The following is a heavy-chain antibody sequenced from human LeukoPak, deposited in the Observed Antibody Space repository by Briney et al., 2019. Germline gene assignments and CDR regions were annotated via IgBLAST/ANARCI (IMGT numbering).Heavy chain of an antibody. V-gene: IGHV1-2*02. Sequence: ASVKVSCKASGYTFSGYYIHWVRQAPGQGLEWMGWIRPDSGGTNYAQKFQGRVTMTRDTSISTAYMELSRLRSDDTAVYYCARDREYSGYDWVYYYYMDVWGKGTTVTVSS. CDR1: GYTFSGYY. J-gene: IGHJ6*03. CDR3: ARDREYSGYDWVYYYYMDV. D-gene: IGHD5-12*01. CDR2: IRPDSGGT.